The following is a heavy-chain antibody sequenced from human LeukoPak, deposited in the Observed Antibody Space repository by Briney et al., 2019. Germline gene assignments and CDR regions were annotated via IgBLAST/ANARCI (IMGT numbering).Heavy chain of an antibody. CDR3: ARYYYYDSSGYYAYMDV. Sequence: KPWETLSLTCTVSGGSISSHYWSWIRQPPGKGLEWIGYFYYSGSTNYNPSLKSRVTISVDTSENQFSLKLSSVTAADTAVYYRARYYYYDSSGYYAYMDVWGKGTTVTVS. CDR2: FYYSGST. J-gene: IGHJ6*03. V-gene: IGHV4-59*11. CDR1: GGSISSHY. D-gene: IGHD3-22*01.